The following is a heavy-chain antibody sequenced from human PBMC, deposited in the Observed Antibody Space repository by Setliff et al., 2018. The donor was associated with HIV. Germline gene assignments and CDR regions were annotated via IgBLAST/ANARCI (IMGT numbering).Heavy chain of an antibody. V-gene: IGHV3-23*01. CDR2: ILSTGERT. Sequence: PGGSLRLSCVASGFTFSTYAINWVRQAPGEGLEWVSAILSTGERTFYADSVKGRFTITRGNSKNTLYLQMNSLRAEDTAVYYCARDPGRYNGMDVWGQGTTVTGSS. J-gene: IGHJ6*02. CDR1: GFTFSTYA. D-gene: IGHD1-20*01. CDR3: ARDPGRYNGMDV.